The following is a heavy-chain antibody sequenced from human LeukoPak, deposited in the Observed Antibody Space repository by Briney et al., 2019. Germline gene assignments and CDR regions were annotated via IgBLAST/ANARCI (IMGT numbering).Heavy chain of an antibody. Sequence: PGGSLRLSCAASGFTLGTYWMHWVRQAPGKGLVWVSRINSDGTTTTYADSVKGRFTISRDNAKNTLYLQMNSLRAEDTAVYYCARPLCRHASPFDYWGQGTLVTVSS. CDR2: INSDGTTT. D-gene: IGHD2/OR15-2a*01. CDR3: ARPLCRHASPFDY. V-gene: IGHV3-74*01. J-gene: IGHJ4*02. CDR1: GFTLGTYW.